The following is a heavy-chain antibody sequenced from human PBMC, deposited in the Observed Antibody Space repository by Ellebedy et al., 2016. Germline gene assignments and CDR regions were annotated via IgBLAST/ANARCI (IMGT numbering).Heavy chain of an antibody. CDR3: ARQSRRLQVFDY. D-gene: IGHD5-24*01. Sequence: SETLSLXCTVSGGSISSYYWSWIRQPPGKGLEWIGYIYYSGSTNYNPSLKSRVTISVDTSKNQFSLKLSSVTAADTAVYYCARQSRRLQVFDYWGQGTLVTVSS. J-gene: IGHJ4*02. V-gene: IGHV4-59*08. CDR1: GGSISSYY. CDR2: IYYSGST.